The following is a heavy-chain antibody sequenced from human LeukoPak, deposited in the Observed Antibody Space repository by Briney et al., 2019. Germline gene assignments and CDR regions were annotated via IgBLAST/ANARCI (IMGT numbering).Heavy chain of an antibody. J-gene: IGHJ4*02. CDR3: ARDRATARGDFDY. CDR2: ISSSSSTI. D-gene: IGHD5-24*01. Sequence: GGSLRLSCAASGFTFSRYSMNWVRQAPGKGLEWVSYISSSSSTIYYADSVKGRFTISRDNAKNSLYLQMNSLRAEDTAVYYCARDRATARGDFDYWGQGTLVTVSS. V-gene: IGHV3-48*01. CDR1: GFTFSRYS.